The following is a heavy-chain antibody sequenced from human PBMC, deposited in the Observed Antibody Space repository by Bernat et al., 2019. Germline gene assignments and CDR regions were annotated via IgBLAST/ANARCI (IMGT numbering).Heavy chain of an antibody. V-gene: IGHV3-48*02. Sequence: EVQLVESGGGLVQPGGSLRLSCAASGVTFSSYSMNWVRQAPGKGLEWVSYISSSSSTRYYADSVKGRFTSSSDNAKNSLYLQMTSLRDEDTAVYYCARSQSGDYSSSWYSHYYYYGMDVWGQGTTVTVSS. CDR1: GVTFSSYS. D-gene: IGHD6-13*01. CDR3: ARSQSGDYSSSWYSHYYYYGMDV. CDR2: ISSSSSTR. J-gene: IGHJ6*02.